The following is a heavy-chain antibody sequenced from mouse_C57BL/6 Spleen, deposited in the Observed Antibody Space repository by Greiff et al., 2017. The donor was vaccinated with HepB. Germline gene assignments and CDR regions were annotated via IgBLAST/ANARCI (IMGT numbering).Heavy chain of an antibody. CDR3: ARQDDYDEEAWFAY. D-gene: IGHD2-4*01. CDR2: IDPANGNT. V-gene: IGHV14-3*01. CDR1: GFNIKNTY. Sequence: EVQLVESVAELVRPGASVKLSCTASGFNIKNTYMHWVKQRPEQGLEWIGRIDPANGNTKYAPKFQGKATITADTSSNTAYLQLSSLTSEDTAIYYCARQDDYDEEAWFAYWGQGTLVTVSA. J-gene: IGHJ3*01.